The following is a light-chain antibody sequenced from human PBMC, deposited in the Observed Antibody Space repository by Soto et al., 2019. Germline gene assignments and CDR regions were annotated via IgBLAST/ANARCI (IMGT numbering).Light chain of an antibody. V-gene: IGKV3-20*01. Sequence: ELVLTQSPGTLSLSPGERATLSCRASQSVSSSYLAWYQQKPGQAPRLLIYGASSRATGIPDRFSGSGSGTDFTLTMSGLEPEDFAVYYCQQYGSSPPLTFGGGTKVEIK. CDR1: QSVSSSY. J-gene: IGKJ4*01. CDR3: QQYGSSPPLT. CDR2: GAS.